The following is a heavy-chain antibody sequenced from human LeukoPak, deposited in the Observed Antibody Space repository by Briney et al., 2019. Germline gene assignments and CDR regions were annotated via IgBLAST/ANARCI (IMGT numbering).Heavy chain of an antibody. Sequence: GGSLRLSCAASGFTFSSYGMHWVRQAPGKGLGWVAVIWYDGSNKYYADSVKGRFTISRDNSKNTLYLQMNSLRAEDTAVYYCARVMVRGVRFNGMDVWGKGTTATVSS. CDR3: ARVMVRGVRFNGMDV. CDR1: GFTFSSYG. D-gene: IGHD3-10*01. J-gene: IGHJ6*04. CDR2: IWYDGSNK. V-gene: IGHV3-33*01.